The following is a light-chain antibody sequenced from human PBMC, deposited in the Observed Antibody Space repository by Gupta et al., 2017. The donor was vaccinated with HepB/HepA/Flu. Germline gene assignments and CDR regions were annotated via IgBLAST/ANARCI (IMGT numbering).Light chain of an antibody. J-gene: IGLJ2*01. CDR3: QAWDSRTVI. CDR1: KLGNKY. V-gene: IGLV3-1*01. Sequence: SYELTQAPPVSVSPGQTASITCSGDKLGNKYVCWYQQKPGQSPVLVIYQDNKRPSGIPERFSGSNSGNTATLTISGTQAMDEADYYCQAWDSRTVIFGGGTKLTVL. CDR2: QDN.